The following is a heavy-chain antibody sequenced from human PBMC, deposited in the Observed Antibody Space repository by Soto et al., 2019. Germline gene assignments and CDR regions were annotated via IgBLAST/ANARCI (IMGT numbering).Heavy chain of an antibody. D-gene: IGHD6-19*01. CDR2: IYYSGST. CDR3: ERGGSVGAVAEWFDP. CDR1: GGSISSYY. V-gene: IGHV4-59*01. J-gene: IGHJ5*02. Sequence: QVQLQESGPGRVKPSETLSLTCTVSGGSISSYYWSWIRQPPGKGLECFGYIYYSGSTNYNPSHKSRVTLSVDTSKNQFSLKLSSVTAADTAVYYCERGGSVGAVAEWFDPWGQGTLVTVSS.